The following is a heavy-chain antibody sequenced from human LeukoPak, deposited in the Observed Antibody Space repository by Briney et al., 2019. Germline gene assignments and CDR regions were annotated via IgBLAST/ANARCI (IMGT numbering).Heavy chain of an antibody. CDR3: AELGITMIGGV. D-gene: IGHD3-10*02. Sequence: PGGSLRLSCAASGFIFSSYEMNWVRQAPGKGLEWVSYISSSGSTIYYADSVKGRFTISRDNAKNSLYLQMNSPRAEDTAVYYCAELGITMIGGVWGKGTTVTISS. CDR1: GFIFSSYE. V-gene: IGHV3-48*03. J-gene: IGHJ6*04. CDR2: ISSSGSTI.